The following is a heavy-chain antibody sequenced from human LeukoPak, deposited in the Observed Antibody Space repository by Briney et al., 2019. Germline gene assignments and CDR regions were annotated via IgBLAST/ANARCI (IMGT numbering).Heavy chain of an antibody. V-gene: IGHV3-73*01. CDR2: IRSKANSYAT. Sequence: PGGSLRLSCAASGFTFSGSAMHWVRQASGKGLECVGRIRSKANSYATAYAASVKGRFTISRDDSKNTAYLQMNSLKTEDTAVYYCTRLRGSSDYGGNSTWGPGTLVTVSS. CDR3: TRLRGSSDYGGNST. D-gene: IGHD4-23*01. CDR1: GFTFSGSA. J-gene: IGHJ4*02.